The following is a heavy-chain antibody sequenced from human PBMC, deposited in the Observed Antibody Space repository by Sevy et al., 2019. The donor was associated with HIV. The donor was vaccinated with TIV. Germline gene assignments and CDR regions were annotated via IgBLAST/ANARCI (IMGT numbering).Heavy chain of an antibody. CDR3: ARTHGALLRSLEDKWFDP. V-gene: IGHV4-59*01. CDR2: IFDSGST. J-gene: IGHJ5*02. D-gene: IGHD3-3*01. Sequence: SETLSLTCTVSGGSIRTYYWSWIRQAPGKGLEWIGDIFDSGSTDYNSSLKSRVTISADTSKNQLSLKLTSVTAADTAIYYCARTHGALLRSLEDKWFDPWGQGSLVTVSS. CDR1: GGSIRTYY.